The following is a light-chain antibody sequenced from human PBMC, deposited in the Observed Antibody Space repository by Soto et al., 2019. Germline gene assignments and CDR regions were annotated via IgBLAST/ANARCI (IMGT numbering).Light chain of an antibody. J-gene: IGKJ4*01. Sequence: DIQMTQSPSPLSASLGERAPIPCRASQGIRNYLAWYQQNPGKVPKVLIYVASALQSGVPSRLSGGGSGRDFTLTISSLQPEDVATYYCQEYNSGLTFGGGTKVDIK. CDR3: QEYNSGLT. CDR1: QGIRNY. V-gene: IGKV1-27*01. CDR2: VAS.